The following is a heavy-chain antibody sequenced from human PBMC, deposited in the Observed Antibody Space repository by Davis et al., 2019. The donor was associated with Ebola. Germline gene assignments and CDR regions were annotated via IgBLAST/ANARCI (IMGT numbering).Heavy chain of an antibody. D-gene: IGHD5-18*01. CDR3: ARGYSYGSRIFDY. V-gene: IGHV3-11*04. J-gene: IGHJ4*02. CDR2: ISSSGSSI. CDR1: GFTFSDYY. Sequence: GGSLRLSCAASGFTFSDYYMSWIRQAPGKGLEWVSYISSSGSSIYYADSVKGRITISRDNAKNSLYLQMNSLRAEDTAVYYCARGYSYGSRIFDYWGQGTLVTVSS.